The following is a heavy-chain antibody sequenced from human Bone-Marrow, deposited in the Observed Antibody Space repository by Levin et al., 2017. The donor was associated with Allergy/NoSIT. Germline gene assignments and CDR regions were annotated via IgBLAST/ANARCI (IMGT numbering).Heavy chain of an antibody. CDR2: IKPDGSDK. J-gene: IGHJ4*02. Sequence: GGSLRLSCAASGFTVSSEWMSWVRQAPGKGPEWVANIKPDGSDKDYIDSVKGRFTISRDNAKNSLYLQMNSLRAEDTALYYCAQGVRWGQGTLVTVSP. V-gene: IGHV3-7*01. D-gene: IGHD3-10*01. CDR3: AQGVR. CDR1: GFTVSSEW.